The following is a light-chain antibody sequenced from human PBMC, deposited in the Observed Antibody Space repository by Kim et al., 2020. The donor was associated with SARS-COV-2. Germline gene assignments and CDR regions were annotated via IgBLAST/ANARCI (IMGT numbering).Light chain of an antibody. CDR1: QSLLHSSGNNY. CDR3: MQPLHPPFT. V-gene: IGKV2-28*01. Sequence: PASSSCRSNQSLLHSSGNNYFDWFVQKPGQSPQLLIFLASHRASGVPDRFSGGGSGTDFTLQISRVEAEDVGVYYCMQPLHPPFTFGPGTKVDIK. CDR2: LAS. J-gene: IGKJ3*01.